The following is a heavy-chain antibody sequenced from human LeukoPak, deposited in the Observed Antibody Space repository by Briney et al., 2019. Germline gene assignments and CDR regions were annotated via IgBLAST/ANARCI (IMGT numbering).Heavy chain of an antibody. CDR3: ARDYGSSWYT. J-gene: IGHJ5*02. V-gene: IGHV1-69*13. CDR1: GYTFTSYG. D-gene: IGHD6-13*01. Sequence: SVKVSCKASGYTFTSYGINWVRQAPGQGLEWMGGIIPIFGTANYAQKFQGRVTITADESTSTAYMELSSLRSEDTAVYYCARDYGSSWYTWGQGTPVTVSS. CDR2: IIPIFGTA.